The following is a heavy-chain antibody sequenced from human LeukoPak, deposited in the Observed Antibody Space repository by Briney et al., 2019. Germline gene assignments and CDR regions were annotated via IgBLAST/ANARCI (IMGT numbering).Heavy chain of an antibody. Sequence: SGGSLRLSCAASGFTFSDFWMTWVRQAPGKGLEWVANINQGGREKYYVDSVEGRFTISRDNAKNSLYLQMNSLKAEDTAVYYCAKEVGAESWGRGPLVPVS. V-gene: IGHV3-7*05. D-gene: IGHD1-26*01. CDR2: INQGGREK. CDR3: AKEVGAES. CDR1: GFTFSDFW. J-gene: IGHJ4*02.